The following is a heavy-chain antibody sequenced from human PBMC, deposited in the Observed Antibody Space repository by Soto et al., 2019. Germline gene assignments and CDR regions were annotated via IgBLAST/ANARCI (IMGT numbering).Heavy chain of an antibody. CDR2: TYYRSKWYN. CDR3: ARLAPGGSGGGGDY. J-gene: IGHJ4*02. V-gene: IGHV6-1*01. CDR1: GDNVSSKSAA. D-gene: IGHD6-19*01. Sequence: SQTLSLTCAISGDNVSSKSAAWNWIRQPPSRGLEWLGRTYYRSKWYNDYAVSVKGRISINPDTSKNQFSLQLNSVTPEDTAVYYCARLAPGGSGGGGDYWGQGTLVTVSS.